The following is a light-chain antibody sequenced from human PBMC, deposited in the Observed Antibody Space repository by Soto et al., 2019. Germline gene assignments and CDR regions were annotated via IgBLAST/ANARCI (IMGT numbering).Light chain of an antibody. CDR2: GAS. V-gene: IGKV3-20*01. J-gene: IGKJ1*01. CDR3: QQYGSTPRT. Sequence: EIVLTQSPGTLSLSPGERATLSCRASQSVSSSFLAWYHQKPGQAPRLLIYGASSRATGIPDRFSGSGSGIDFTLTISRLEPEDFAVYYCQQYGSTPRTFGQGTKVEIK. CDR1: QSVSSSF.